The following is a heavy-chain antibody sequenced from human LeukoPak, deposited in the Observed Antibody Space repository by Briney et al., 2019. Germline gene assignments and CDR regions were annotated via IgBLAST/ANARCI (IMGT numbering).Heavy chain of an antibody. Sequence: SETLSLTCTVSGGSIGSSAYSWGWIRQPPGKGLEWIGSISYTGTTYYHPSLKSRVTISLDTSKNQFSLKLISVTAADTALYYCAREGPHGSGIYYNPLDYWGQGALVIVSS. CDR3: AREGPHGSGIYYNPLDY. CDR1: GGSIGSSAYS. V-gene: IGHV4-39*02. CDR2: ISYTGTT. D-gene: IGHD3-10*01. J-gene: IGHJ4*02.